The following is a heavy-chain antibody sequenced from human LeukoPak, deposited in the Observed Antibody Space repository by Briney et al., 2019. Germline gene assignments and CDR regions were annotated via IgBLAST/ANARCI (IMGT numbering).Heavy chain of an antibody. CDR1: GFIFNIYR. V-gene: IGHV3-48*01. Sequence: GESLKISCAASGFIFNIYRMNWVRQAPGKGLEWVSYITSDSATIYYADSVKGRFTISRDNAKNSLYLQINSLRAEDTAVYYCARGVTVTGGGFDYWGQGALVTVSS. D-gene: IGHD6-19*01. J-gene: IGHJ4*02. CDR3: ARGVTVTGGGFDY. CDR2: ITSDSATI.